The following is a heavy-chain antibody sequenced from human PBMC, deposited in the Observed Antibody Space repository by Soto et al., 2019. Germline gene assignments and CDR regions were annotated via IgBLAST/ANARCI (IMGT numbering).Heavy chain of an antibody. Sequence: QVQLVQSGAEVKKPGASVKVSCKASGYTFTSYGISWVRQAPGQGLEWLGWISAYNGNTNYAQKLQGRVTMTTDTSTSTAYMELRILRSADTAVYYCAIDYYDILTVYDTSYYYYGMDVWGQGTTVTVSS. D-gene: IGHD3-9*01. V-gene: IGHV1-18*01. CDR2: ISAYNGNT. J-gene: IGHJ6*02. CDR3: AIDYYDILTVYDTSYYYYGMDV. CDR1: GYTFTSYG.